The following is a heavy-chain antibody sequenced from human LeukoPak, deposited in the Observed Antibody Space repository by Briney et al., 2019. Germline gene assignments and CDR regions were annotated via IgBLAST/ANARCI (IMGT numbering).Heavy chain of an antibody. Sequence: GGSLRLSCVASEFSFSSNWMSWVRQAPGKGLEWVAVIKQDGSEKYYVDSLKGRFTISRDNAKNSLYLQIDSLRVEDTAVYYCASTSNNWFDPWGQGTLVTVSS. CDR3: ASTSNNWFDP. J-gene: IGHJ5*02. CDR2: IKQDGSEK. V-gene: IGHV3-7*05. CDR1: EFSFSSNW. D-gene: IGHD2-8*01.